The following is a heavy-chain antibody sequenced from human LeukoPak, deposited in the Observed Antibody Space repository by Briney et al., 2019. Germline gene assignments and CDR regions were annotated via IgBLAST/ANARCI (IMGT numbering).Heavy chain of an antibody. CDR2: IYYSGST. D-gene: IGHD6-13*01. V-gene: IGHV4-39*01. Sequence: ASETLSLTCTVSGGSISSSSYYWGWIRQPPGKGLEWIGSIYYSGSTYYNPSLKSRVTISVDTSKNQFSLKLSSVTAADTAVYYCARHGDIAAAETDXWFDPXGXGTXVTV. J-gene: IGHJ5*02. CDR1: GGSISSSSYY. CDR3: ARHGDIAAAETDXWFDP.